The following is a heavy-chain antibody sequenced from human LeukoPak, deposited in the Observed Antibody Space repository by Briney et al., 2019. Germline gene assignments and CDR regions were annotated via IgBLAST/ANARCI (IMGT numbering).Heavy chain of an antibody. CDR1: GDSISSSGNF. J-gene: IGHJ5*02. V-gene: IGHV4-39*07. Sequence: PSETLSLTCTVTGDSISSSGNFWAWIRQPPGKGLEWIGNIYYSEITYSNPSLKSRLTISVDTSKNQFSLSLSSVTAADTAVYYCARTVLAVAGTELGWFDPWGPGTLVTASS. D-gene: IGHD6-19*01. CDR3: ARTVLAVAGTELGWFDP. CDR2: IYYSEIT.